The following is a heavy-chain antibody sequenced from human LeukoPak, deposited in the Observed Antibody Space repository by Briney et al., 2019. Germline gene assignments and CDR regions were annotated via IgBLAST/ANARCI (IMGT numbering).Heavy chain of an antibody. CDR2: IYSGGST. CDR3: ARLRRYGGNWAFDY. V-gene: IGHV3-66*04. Sequence: GGSLRLSCAASGFTFSSNYMSWVRQAAGKGLGWVSVIYSGGSTYYADSVKGRFTISRDNSKNTLYLQMNSLRAEDTAVYYCARLRRYGGNWAFDYWSQGTLVTVSS. CDR1: GFTFSSNY. D-gene: IGHD4-23*01. J-gene: IGHJ4*02.